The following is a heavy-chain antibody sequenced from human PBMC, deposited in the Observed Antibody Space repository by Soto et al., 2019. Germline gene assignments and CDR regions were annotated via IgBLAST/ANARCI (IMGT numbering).Heavy chain of an antibody. Sequence: EVQLVESGGGLVQPGGSLRLSCAASGFTFGNYWMTWVRQAPGKGLEWVANIKGDGSAKSYLDSVRGRFTVSRDNAENSLCLQMNILRAEDTALYYCARDVSPGSSGYSLDAFDIWGQGTMVTV. CDR3: ARDVSPGSSGYSLDAFDI. D-gene: IGHD6-25*01. V-gene: IGHV3-7*05. CDR1: GFTFGNYW. J-gene: IGHJ3*02. CDR2: IKGDGSAK.